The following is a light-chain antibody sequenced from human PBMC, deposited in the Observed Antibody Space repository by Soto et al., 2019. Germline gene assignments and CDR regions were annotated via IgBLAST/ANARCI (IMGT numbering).Light chain of an antibody. CDR2: KVS. V-gene: IGKV2-30*01. CDR3: MQGVYWPPGRA. CDR1: RSLLYSDGNTY. J-gene: IGKJ1*01. Sequence: DVVMTQSPLSLPVTLGQPASISCRSSRSLLYSDGNTYLNWFQQRPGQPPRRLIYKVSNRDSGVPDRFSGSGSHTDFTLKISREEAEDVGVYYCMQGVYWPPGRAFGQGTKVEIK.